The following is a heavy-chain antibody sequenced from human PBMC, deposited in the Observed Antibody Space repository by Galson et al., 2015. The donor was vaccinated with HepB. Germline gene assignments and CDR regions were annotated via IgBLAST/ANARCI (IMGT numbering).Heavy chain of an antibody. CDR2: IWYDGRKY. Sequence: SLRLSCAASGFTFSDYGMHWVRQAPGKGLEWVVVIWYDGRKYFYADSVRGRFTISRDNFKNTLHLQMNSLRDEDTAIYYCARVKYYETSEVLDYWGQGTLVSVSS. J-gene: IGHJ4*02. D-gene: IGHD3-22*01. V-gene: IGHV3-33*01. CDR1: GFTFSDYG. CDR3: ARVKYYETSEVLDY.